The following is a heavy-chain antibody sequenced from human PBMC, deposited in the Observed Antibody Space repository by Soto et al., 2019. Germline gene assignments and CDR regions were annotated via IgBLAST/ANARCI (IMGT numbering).Heavy chain of an antibody. V-gene: IGHV1-69*02. D-gene: IGHD6-13*01. Sequence: QVQLVQSGAEVKKPGSSVTVSCKASGGTFSSYTISWVRQAPGQGLEWMGRIIPILGIANYAQKFQGRVTITADKSTSTAYMELSRLRTEDTAVYYCARTSIAAANNWFDPWGQGTLVTVSS. J-gene: IGHJ5*02. CDR3: ARTSIAAANNWFDP. CDR2: IIPILGIA. CDR1: GGTFSSYT.